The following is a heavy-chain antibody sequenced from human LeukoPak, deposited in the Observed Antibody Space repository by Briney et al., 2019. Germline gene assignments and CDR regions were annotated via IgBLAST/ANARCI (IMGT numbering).Heavy chain of an antibody. J-gene: IGHJ6*03. CDR3: ARGGVAGNYYYYMDV. D-gene: IGHD6-19*01. Sequence: ASVKVSCKTSGYSFTNYNLHWVRQAPGQRLEWMGIIKPSGGDTNYAQKFQGRVFMTRDTSTSTVYLELSSLKAEDTAVYYCARGGVAGNYYYYMDVWAKGTTVTVSS. V-gene: IGHV1-46*01. CDR2: IKPSGGDT. CDR1: GYSFTNYN.